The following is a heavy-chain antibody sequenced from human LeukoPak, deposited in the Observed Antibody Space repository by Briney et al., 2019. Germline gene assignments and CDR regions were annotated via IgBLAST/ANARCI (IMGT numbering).Heavy chain of an antibody. CDR2: IYSVGST. J-gene: IGHJ4*02. CDR1: GFTVSNNY. V-gene: IGHV3-66*02. D-gene: IGHD3-10*01. Sequence: GGSLRLSCAASGFTVSNNYMSWVRQAPGKGLEWVSVIYSVGSTYYADSVKGRFTISRDNSKNTLYLQMNSLRAEDTAVYYCARGIRRYYFDYWGQGTLVTVSS. CDR3: ARGIRRYYFDY.